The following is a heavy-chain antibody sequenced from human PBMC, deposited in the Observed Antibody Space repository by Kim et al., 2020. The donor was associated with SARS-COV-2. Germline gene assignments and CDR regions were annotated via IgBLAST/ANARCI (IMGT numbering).Heavy chain of an antibody. CDR1: GFTFSSYS. Sequence: GGSLRLSCAASGFTFSSYSMNWVRQAPGKGLEWVSSISSSSSYIYYADSVKGRFTISRDNAKNSLYLQMNSLRAEDTAVYYCARDMWTYSSSSGGFDYWGQGTLVTVSS. D-gene: IGHD6-6*01. CDR3: ARDMWTYSSSSGGFDY. V-gene: IGHV3-21*01. J-gene: IGHJ4*02. CDR2: ISSSSSYI.